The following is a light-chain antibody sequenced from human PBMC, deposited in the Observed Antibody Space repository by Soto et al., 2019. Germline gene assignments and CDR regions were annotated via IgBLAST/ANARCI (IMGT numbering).Light chain of an antibody. CDR2: RTF. CDR3: QQYDTSPPT. V-gene: IGKV3-20*01. J-gene: IGKJ5*01. CDR1: QTIASRY. Sequence: EIVLTQSPGTLSLSPGERATLSCRASQTIASRYLAWYQHQPGQAPRLLIYRTFARAPGIPVRFSGGGSGTDFTLTISQLEREDFAVYYCQQYDTSPPTFGQGTRRDIK.